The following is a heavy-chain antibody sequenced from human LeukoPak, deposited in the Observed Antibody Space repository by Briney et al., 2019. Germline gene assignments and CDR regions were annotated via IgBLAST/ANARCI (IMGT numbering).Heavy chain of an antibody. CDR3: ARGGVTGTYYYGMDV. CDR1: GGSFSGYY. CDR2: INHSGST. V-gene: IGHV4-34*01. D-gene: IGHD2-8*01. J-gene: IGHJ6*02. Sequence: PSETLSLTCAVYGGSFSGYYWSWIRHPPGKGLEWIGEINHSGSTNYNPSLKSRVTISVDTSKNQFSLKLSSVTAADTAVYYCARGGVTGTYYYGMDVWGQGTTVTVSS.